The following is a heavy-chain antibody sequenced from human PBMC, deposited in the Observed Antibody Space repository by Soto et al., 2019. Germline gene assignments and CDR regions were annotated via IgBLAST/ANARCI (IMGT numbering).Heavy chain of an antibody. CDR2: IYTSGST. CDR3: ASSPCLAARPFAY. Sequence: SETLSLTCTVSGGSISRYYWSWLRQPAGKGLEWIGRIYTSGSTNYNPTLKSRGTMPEDTAKNHVSLKLSSVTAADTAVYSCASSPCLAARPFAYWGQGTRVTVPS. CDR1: GGSISRYY. V-gene: IGHV4-4*07. D-gene: IGHD6-6*01. J-gene: IGHJ4*02.